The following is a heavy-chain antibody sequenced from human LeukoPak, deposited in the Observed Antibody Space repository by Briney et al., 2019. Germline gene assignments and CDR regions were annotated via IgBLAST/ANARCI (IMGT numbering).Heavy chain of an antibody. V-gene: IGHV3-7*01. CDR3: GPKSY. Sequence: GGSLRLSCAASGFMFSNYWMSWDRQAPGKGLEWVANIKPDGSQKYYVDSVKGRFTISRDNAKNSLSLQMSSLRAEDTAVYYCGPKSYWGQGTLVTVSS. J-gene: IGHJ4*02. CDR2: IKPDGSQK. CDR1: GFMFSNYW.